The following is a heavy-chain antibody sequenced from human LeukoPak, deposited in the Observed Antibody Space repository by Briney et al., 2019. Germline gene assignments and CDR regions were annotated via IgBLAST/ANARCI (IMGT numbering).Heavy chain of an antibody. V-gene: IGHV3-30*18. D-gene: IGHD6-13*01. Sequence: GGSLRLSCAASGFTFSSYGMHWVRQAPGKGLEWVPVISYDGSNKYYADSVKGRFTISRDNSKNTLYLQMNSLRAEDTAVYYCAKHAAAGYFDYWGQGTLVTVSS. CDR2: ISYDGSNK. CDR3: AKHAAAGYFDY. CDR1: GFTFSSYG. J-gene: IGHJ4*02.